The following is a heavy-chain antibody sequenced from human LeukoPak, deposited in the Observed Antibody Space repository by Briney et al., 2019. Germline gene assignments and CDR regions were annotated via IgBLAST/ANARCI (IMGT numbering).Heavy chain of an antibody. CDR2: IYYSGST. CDR1: GGSISSYY. D-gene: IGHD5-18*01. J-gene: IGHJ6*03. CDR3: ARGYSYYYYYMDV. V-gene: IGHV4-59*01. Sequence: SETLSLTCTVSGGSISSYYWSWLRQPPGKGLEWIGYIYYSGSTNYNPSLKSRVTISVDTSKNQFSLKLSSVTAADTAVYYCARGYSYYYYYMDVWGKGTTVTVSS.